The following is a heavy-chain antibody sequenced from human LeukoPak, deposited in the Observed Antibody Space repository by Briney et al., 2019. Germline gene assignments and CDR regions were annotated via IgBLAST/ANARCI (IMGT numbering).Heavy chain of an antibody. D-gene: IGHD4-17*01. CDR2: IYYSGST. V-gene: IGHV4-30-4*01. Sequence: SQTLSLTCTVSGGSISSGDYYWSWIRQPPGXXXXXXGYIYYSGSTYYNPSLKSRVTISVDTSKNQFSLKLSSVTAADTAVYYCAVTVTRDWYFDLWGRGTLVTVSS. J-gene: IGHJ2*01. CDR1: GGSISSGDYY. CDR3: AVTVTRDWYFDL.